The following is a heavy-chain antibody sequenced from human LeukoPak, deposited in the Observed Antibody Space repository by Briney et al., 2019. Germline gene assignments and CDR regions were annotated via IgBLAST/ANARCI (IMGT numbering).Heavy chain of an antibody. CDR2: IYYSGST. J-gene: IGHJ6*03. V-gene: IGHV4-39*01. D-gene: IGHD1-26*01. Sequence: PSETLSLTCTVSGGSISSYYWGWIRQPPGKGLEWIGSIYYSGSTYYNPSLKSRVTISVDTSKNQFSLKLSSVTAADTAVYYCATLGATDYYYYYMDVWGKGTTVTVSS. CDR1: GGSISSYY. CDR3: ATLGATDYYYYYMDV.